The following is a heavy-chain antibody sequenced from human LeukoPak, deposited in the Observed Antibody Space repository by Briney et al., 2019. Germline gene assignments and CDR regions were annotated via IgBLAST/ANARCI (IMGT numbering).Heavy chain of an antibody. CDR3: ARDQRDCSSTSCYSGYYYYGMDV. Sequence: PGGSLRLSCAASGFTFSSYAMSWVRQAPGKGLEWVSSISSSSSYIYYADSVKGRFTISRDNAKNSLYLQMNSLRAEDTAVYYCARDQRDCSSTSCYSGYYYYGMDVWGQGTTVTVSS. CDR1: GFTFSSYA. V-gene: IGHV3-21*01. D-gene: IGHD2-2*01. CDR2: ISSSSSYI. J-gene: IGHJ6*02.